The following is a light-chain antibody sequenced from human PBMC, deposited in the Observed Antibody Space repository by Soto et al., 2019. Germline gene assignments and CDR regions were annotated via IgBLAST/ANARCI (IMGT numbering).Light chain of an antibody. V-gene: IGLV2-14*03. CDR1: SSDVGGYNF. J-gene: IGLJ1*01. CDR3: SSYTTSSTVV. CDR2: EVS. Sequence: QSALTQPASVFGSPGQSITFSCTGTSSDVGGYNFVSWYQQHPGKAPKLMIYEVSSWPSGVSNRFSGSKSGNTASLTISGLQPEDEADYYCSSYTTSSTVVFGTGTKLTVL.